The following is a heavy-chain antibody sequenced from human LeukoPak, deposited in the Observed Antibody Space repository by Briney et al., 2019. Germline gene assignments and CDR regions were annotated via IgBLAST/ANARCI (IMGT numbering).Heavy chain of an antibody. D-gene: IGHD2-15*01. V-gene: IGHV5-51*01. J-gene: IGHJ3*02. CDR3: ARRSDIVVVVAASSGAFDI. CDR1: GYSFTSYW. CDR2: IYPGDSDT. Sequence: GESLKISCKGSGYSFTSYWIGWVRQMPGKGLEWMGIIYPGDSDTRYSPSFQGQVTISADKSISTAYLQWSSLKASDTAMYYCARRSDIVVVVAASSGAFDIWGQGTMVTVSS.